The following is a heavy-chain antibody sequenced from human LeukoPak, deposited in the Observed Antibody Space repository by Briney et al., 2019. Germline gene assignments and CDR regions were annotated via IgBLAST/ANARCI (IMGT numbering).Heavy chain of an antibody. V-gene: IGHV1-2*02. Sequence: GASVKVSCKASGYTFTGYYMHWVRQAPGQGLEWMGWINPNSGGTNYAQKFQGRVTMTRDTSISTAYMELSRLRSDDTAVYYCAREVEEPYCSGGSCYSPHWFDPWGQGTLVTVSS. J-gene: IGHJ5*02. CDR1: GYTFTGYY. D-gene: IGHD2-15*01. CDR2: INPNSGGT. CDR3: AREVEEPYCSGGSCYSPHWFDP.